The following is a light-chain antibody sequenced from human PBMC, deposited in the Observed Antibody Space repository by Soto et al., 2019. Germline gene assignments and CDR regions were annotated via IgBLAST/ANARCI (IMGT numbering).Light chain of an antibody. CDR3: QQYDNSPIT. J-gene: IGKJ5*01. CDR2: AAS. CDR1: QSVSSSY. Sequence: EVVLTRSQGTLSLSPGARSTLSCRGSQSVSSSYLAWYQQKPGQAPRLLIYAASSRATGIPARFSGSGSGTDFTLTISRLEPEDFAVYYCQQYDNSPITFGQGTLLEIK. V-gene: IGKV3-20*01.